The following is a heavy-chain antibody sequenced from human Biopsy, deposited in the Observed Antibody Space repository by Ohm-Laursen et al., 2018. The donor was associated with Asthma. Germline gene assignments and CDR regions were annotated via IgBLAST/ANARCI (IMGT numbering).Heavy chain of an antibody. Sequence: GESLKISCKASGYTFSDSWIGWVRQMPGKGLEWMGIIFAANSETKYSPSFQGQVTISADMSISTASLQWSSLKASDTAIYYCARFIDGTFFVDYWGQGTLVTVSS. CDR2: IFAANSET. D-gene: IGHD1-7*01. V-gene: IGHV5-51*01. CDR3: ARFIDGTFFVDY. J-gene: IGHJ4*02. CDR1: GYTFSDSW.